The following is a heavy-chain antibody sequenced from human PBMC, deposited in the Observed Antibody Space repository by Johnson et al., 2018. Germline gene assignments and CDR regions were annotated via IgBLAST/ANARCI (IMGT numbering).Heavy chain of an antibody. CDR3: ARVPRQYFDV. CDR2: IYYPGTT. D-gene: IGHD2-2*01. J-gene: IGHJ3*01. CDR1: GGPFSGFS. V-gene: IGHV4-34*01. Sequence: QVQLQQWGPGLVKPSETRSLTCGVFGGPFSGFSWAWIRQAPGKGLEWIGEIYYPGTTTYNQNLQSRLSLSLDTSKRQVALRLTPVTAADTGVYYCARVPRQYFDVWGQGTLVTVSS.